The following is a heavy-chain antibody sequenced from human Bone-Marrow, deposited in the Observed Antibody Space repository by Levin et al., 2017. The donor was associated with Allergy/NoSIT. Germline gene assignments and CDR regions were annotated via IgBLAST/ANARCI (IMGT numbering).Heavy chain of an antibody. CDR1: GFTFSSHG. Sequence: SCAASGFTFSSHGMHWVRQVPGKGLEWLAVIWYDGSKEDYRDSVKGRFTISRDNRKNTLYLQMNSLRVEDTAVYYCARDRAWGTNPFDFWGHGTLVTVSS. J-gene: IGHJ4*01. D-gene: IGHD3-16*01. CDR2: IWYDGSKE. CDR3: ARDRAWGTNPFDF. V-gene: IGHV3-33*01.